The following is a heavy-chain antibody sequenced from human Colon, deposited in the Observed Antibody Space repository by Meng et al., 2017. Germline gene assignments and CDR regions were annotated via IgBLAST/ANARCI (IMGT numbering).Heavy chain of an antibody. CDR2: IHSSAGT. J-gene: IGHJ4*02. D-gene: IGHD3-3*01. CDR1: GCSVSTAV. CDR3: ANRFV. Sequence: LDEGGGGLGRPWGSMSRSCEVSGCSVSTAVMIWVRHAPGKGLEWVSKIHSSAGTFFADSVKGRFTVSTDNCKNTLYLQMNSLRIEDTAVYHCANRFVWGLGTLVTVSS. V-gene: IGHV3-66*02.